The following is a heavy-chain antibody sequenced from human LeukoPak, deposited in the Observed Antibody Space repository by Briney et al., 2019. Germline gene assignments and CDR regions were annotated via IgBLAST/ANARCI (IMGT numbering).Heavy chain of an antibody. CDR2: ISSSSSYI. D-gene: IGHD6-13*01. CDR3: ARDSSSWYVGLFDY. J-gene: IGHJ4*02. V-gene: IGHV3-21*01. Sequence: GGSLRLSCAASGFTFSSYSMNWVRQAPGKGLEWVSSISSSSSYIYYADSVKGRFTISRDNAKNSLYLQMNSLRAEDTAVYYCARDSSSWYVGLFDYWAREPWSPSPQ. CDR1: GFTFSSYS.